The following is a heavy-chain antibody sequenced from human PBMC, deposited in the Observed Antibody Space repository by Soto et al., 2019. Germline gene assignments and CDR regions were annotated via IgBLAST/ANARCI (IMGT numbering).Heavy chain of an antibody. CDR1: GLTFSNYA. CDR2: MTGSGART. CDR3: AKLTAA. J-gene: IGHJ4*02. D-gene: IGHD6-13*01. V-gene: IGHV3-23*01. Sequence: EVQLLESGGGLVQPGGSLRLSCSASGLTFSNYAMSWVRQAPGKGLEWVSAMTGSGARTYYADSVKGRFSISRDNSKNTLYLQMNSLRDEDTAVYYCAKLTAAWGQGTLVTVSS.